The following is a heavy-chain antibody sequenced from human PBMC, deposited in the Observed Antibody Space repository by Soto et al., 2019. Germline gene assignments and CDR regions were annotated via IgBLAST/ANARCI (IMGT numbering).Heavy chain of an antibody. CDR3: ARGLVGRYYDSSGYYYPYYYGMDV. V-gene: IGHV4-34*01. Sequence: SETLSLTCAVYGGSFSGYYWSWIRQPPGKGLEWIGEINHSGSTNYNPSLKSRVTISVDTSKNQFSLKLSSVTAADTAVYYCARGLVGRYYDSSGYYYPYYYGMDVWGQGTTVTVSS. CDR2: INHSGST. J-gene: IGHJ6*02. D-gene: IGHD3-22*01. CDR1: GGSFSGYY.